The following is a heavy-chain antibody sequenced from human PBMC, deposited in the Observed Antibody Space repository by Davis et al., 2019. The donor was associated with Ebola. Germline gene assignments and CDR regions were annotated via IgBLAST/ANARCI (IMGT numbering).Heavy chain of an antibody. CDR3: AKDGGIPYGMDV. Sequence: PGGSLRPSCVASGFTFDDYAMHWVRQAPGKGLEWVSGINWNGNVVGYADSVKGRFTISRDNAKNSLYLQMNSLRDEDTALYYCAKDGGIPYGMDVWGQGTTVTVSS. CDR2: INWNGNVV. D-gene: IGHD2-21*01. CDR1: GFTFDDYA. V-gene: IGHV3-9*01. J-gene: IGHJ6*02.